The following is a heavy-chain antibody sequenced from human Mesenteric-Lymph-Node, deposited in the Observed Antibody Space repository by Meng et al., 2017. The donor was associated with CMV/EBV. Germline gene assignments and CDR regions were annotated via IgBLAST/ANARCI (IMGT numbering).Heavy chain of an antibody. D-gene: IGHD6-13*01. J-gene: IGHJ4*02. Sequence: GGSLRLSCAASGCTVSRNEMGWVRQAPGKGLEWVSYIDSSGSTIYYADSVKGRFTISRDNAKNSLYLQMNSLRADDMAVYYCARDIAVAAADYWGQGTLVTVSS. V-gene: IGHV3-48*03. CDR1: GCTVSRNE. CDR3: ARDIAVAAADY. CDR2: IDSSGSTI.